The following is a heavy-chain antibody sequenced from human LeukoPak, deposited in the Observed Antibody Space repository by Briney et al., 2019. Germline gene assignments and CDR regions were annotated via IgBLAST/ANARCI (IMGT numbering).Heavy chain of an antibody. CDR1: GFTFSSFA. Sequence: GGSLRLSCAASGFTFSSFAMSWVRQAPGKGLEWVSVISGSGGSTYYADSVKGRFTISRDNSKNTLYLQMNSLRVEDTAVYFCAKDLTYSHTTASSTGFDYWGQGTLVTVSS. CDR3: AKDLTYSHTTASSTGFDY. J-gene: IGHJ4*02. V-gene: IGHV3-23*01. CDR2: ISGSGGST. D-gene: IGHD5-12*01.